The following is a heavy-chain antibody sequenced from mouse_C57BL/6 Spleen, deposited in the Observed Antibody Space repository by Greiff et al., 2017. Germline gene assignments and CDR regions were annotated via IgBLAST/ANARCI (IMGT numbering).Heavy chain of an antibody. Sequence: EVKLVESGGDLVKPGGSLKLSCAASGFTFSSYGMSWVRQTPDKRLEWVATISSGGSYTYYPDSVKGRFTISRDNAKNTLYLQMSSLKSEDTAMYYCARHDDYAMDYWGQGTTLTVSS. CDR3: ARHDDYAMDY. J-gene: IGHJ4*01. D-gene: IGHD2-3*01. CDR1: GFTFSSYG. CDR2: ISSGGSYT. V-gene: IGHV5-6*01.